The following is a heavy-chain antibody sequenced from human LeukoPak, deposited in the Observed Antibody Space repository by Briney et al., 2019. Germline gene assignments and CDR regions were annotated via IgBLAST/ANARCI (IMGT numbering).Heavy chain of an antibody. D-gene: IGHD3-10*01. CDR3: ARLDSGSYVGY. Sequence: SETLSLTCTVSGGSINSYYWSWIRQPPGKGLEWIGYIYYSGSTNYNPSLKSRVTISVDTSKNQFSLKLSSVTAADTAVYYCARLDSGSYVGYWGQGTLVTVSS. CDR1: GGSINSYY. J-gene: IGHJ4*02. CDR2: IYYSGST. V-gene: IGHV4-59*12.